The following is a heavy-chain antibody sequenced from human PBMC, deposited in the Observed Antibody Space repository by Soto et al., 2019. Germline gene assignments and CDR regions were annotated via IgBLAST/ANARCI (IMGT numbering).Heavy chain of an antibody. D-gene: IGHD5-18*01. Sequence: ASVKVSCKASGYTFTSYAMHWVRQAPGQRLEWMGWINAGNGNTKYSQKFQGRVTITRDTSASTAYMELSSLRSEDTAVYYCARTAWQAGDSYGHGHYYYGMDVWGQGTTVTVSS. CDR2: INAGNGNT. J-gene: IGHJ6*02. CDR1: GYTFTSYA. CDR3: ARTAWQAGDSYGHGHYYYGMDV. V-gene: IGHV1-3*01.